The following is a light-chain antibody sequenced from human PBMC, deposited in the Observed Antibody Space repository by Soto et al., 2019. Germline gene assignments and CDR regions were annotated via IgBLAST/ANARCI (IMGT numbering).Light chain of an antibody. CDR3: QYYDSSSRT. Sequence: EVVLTQSPGTLSLSPGERATFSCRASRSLSSTQLAWYQQKPGQAPRLLIYDAYNRGTGIPDRFSGSGSGTNFTLTITRLEPEDFAVYYCQYYDSSSRTFGQGTKVEIK. CDR2: DAY. CDR1: RSLSSTQ. V-gene: IGKV3-20*01. J-gene: IGKJ1*01.